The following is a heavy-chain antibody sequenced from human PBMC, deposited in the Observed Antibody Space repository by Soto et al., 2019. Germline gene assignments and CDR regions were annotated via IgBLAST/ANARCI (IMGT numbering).Heavy chain of an antibody. CDR3: ARDPGGYSYGYGGDY. Sequence: QVQLVESGGGVVQPGRSLRLSCAASGFTFSSYAMHWVRQAPGKGLEWVAVIPYDGSNKYYAYSVKGRFTISRDNSKNTLDLQMNSLRAEDTAVYYCARDPGGYSYGYGGDYWGQGTLVTVSS. D-gene: IGHD5-18*01. J-gene: IGHJ4*02. CDR1: GFTFSSYA. V-gene: IGHV3-30-3*01. CDR2: IPYDGSNK.